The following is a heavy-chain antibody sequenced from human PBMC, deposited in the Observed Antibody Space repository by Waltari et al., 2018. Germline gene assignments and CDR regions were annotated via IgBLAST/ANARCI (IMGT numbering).Heavy chain of an antibody. CDR3: AKSTTGTTTPDYFDY. J-gene: IGHJ4*02. D-gene: IGHD1-1*01. Sequence: EVQLLESGGGLVQPGGSLRLSCAASGFTFSSYAMSWVRQAPGKGLEWVSAISGSGGSTYYADSLKGRFTISRDNSKNTLYLQMNSLRAEDTAVYYCAKSTTGTTTPDYFDYWGQGTLVTVSS. CDR1: GFTFSSYA. CDR2: ISGSGGST. V-gene: IGHV3-23*01.